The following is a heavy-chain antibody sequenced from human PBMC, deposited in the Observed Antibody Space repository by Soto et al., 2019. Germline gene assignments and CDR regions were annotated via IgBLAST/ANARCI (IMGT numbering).Heavy chain of an antibody. CDR2: VSYDGINN. V-gene: IGHV3-30*18. CDR1: GFTFGDYD. CDR3: AKGSYSSGRKYFAY. Sequence: GGSLRLSGAVSGFTFGDYDIYWVRQAPCKGLEWVALVSYDGINNAYADSVTGRFTMSRDDPRSTVFLQMNSLRPEDTAVYYCAKGSYSSGRKYFAYWGQGTPVTVSS. J-gene: IGHJ4*02. D-gene: IGHD6-19*01.